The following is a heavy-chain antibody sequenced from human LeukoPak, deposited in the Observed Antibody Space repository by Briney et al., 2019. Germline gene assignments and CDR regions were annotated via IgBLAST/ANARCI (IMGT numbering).Heavy chain of an antibody. CDR1: GGSITAYY. J-gene: IGHJ5*02. D-gene: IGHD6-19*01. V-gene: IGHV4-59*08. CDR2: MHHSGST. Sequence: SETLSLTCTVSGGSITAYYWSWIRQPPGKGLEWIGYMHHSGSTKHNPYLKSRVTISVDTSKSQFSLKLSSVTAADTAVYYCARHAAVEGSSGWSPLWWFDPWGQGTLVTVSS. CDR3: ARHAAVEGSSGWSPLWWFDP.